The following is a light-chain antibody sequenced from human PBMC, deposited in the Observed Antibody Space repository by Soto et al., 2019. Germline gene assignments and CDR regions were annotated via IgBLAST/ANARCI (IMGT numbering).Light chain of an antibody. CDR3: QEYSKWPSRT. V-gene: IGKV3-15*01. J-gene: IGKJ1*01. CDR1: QSVRIN. CDR2: GAS. Sequence: IVLTQSPATLSLSPWERATLSCRASQSVRINVAWYQQKNGQAPRLLVYGASTRASGIPDRFSGSGSGTEFTLTISSLQSEDFAVYYCQEYSKWPSRTFGPGTKVDIK.